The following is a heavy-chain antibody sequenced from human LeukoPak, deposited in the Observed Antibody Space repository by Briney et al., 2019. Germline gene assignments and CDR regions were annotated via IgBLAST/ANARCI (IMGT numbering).Heavy chain of an antibody. J-gene: IGHJ4*02. V-gene: IGHV4-59*01. CDR3: ARETSLAGFASGLGFNY. Sequence: SETLPLTCTVSGGSISSYYWSWIRQPPGKGLEWIGYIYGSGNTNYNPSLKSRVTMSIDTSKNQFSLKLTSVTAADTATYYCARETSLAGFASGLGFNYWGQGILVTVSS. CDR2: IYGSGNT. D-gene: IGHD6-19*01. CDR1: GGSISSYY.